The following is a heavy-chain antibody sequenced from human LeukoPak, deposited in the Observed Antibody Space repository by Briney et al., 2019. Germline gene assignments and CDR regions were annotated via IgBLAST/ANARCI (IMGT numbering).Heavy chain of an antibody. CDR2: ISYDGSNK. Sequence: GGSLRLSCAASGFTFSSYAMHWVRQAPGKGLEWVAVISYDGSNKYYADSVKGRLTISRDNSKNTLYLQMNSLRAEDTAVYYCARDLTMVRGGPDWGQGTLVTVSS. CDR1: GFTFSSYA. CDR3: ARDLTMVRGGPD. J-gene: IGHJ4*02. D-gene: IGHD3-10*01. V-gene: IGHV3-30*04.